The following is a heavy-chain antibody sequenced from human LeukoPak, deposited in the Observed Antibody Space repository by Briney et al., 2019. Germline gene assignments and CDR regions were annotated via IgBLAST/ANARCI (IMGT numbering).Heavy chain of an antibody. CDR1: GFTFSSYW. CDR3: ARDFGAGKQQPAFDY. D-gene: IGHD6-13*01. J-gene: IGHJ4*02. CDR2: IKQDGSEK. V-gene: IGHV3-7*01. Sequence: GGSLRLSCAASGFTFSSYWMSWVRQAPGKGLEWVANIKQDGSEKYYVDSVKGRFTISRDNAKNSLYLQMNSLRAEDTAVYYCARDFGAGKQQPAFDYWGQGTLVTVSS.